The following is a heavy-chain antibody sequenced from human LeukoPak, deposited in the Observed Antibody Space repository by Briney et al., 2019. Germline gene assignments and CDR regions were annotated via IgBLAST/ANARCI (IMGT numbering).Heavy chain of an antibody. CDR2: LYSGGAT. CDR1: GFTVSNNY. CDR3: ARASDSSGYYDY. Sequence: GGSLRLSCAASGFTVSNNYMTWVRQASGKGLEWVSILYSGGATYYTESVKGRFTISRDNAKNTLYLQMNSLRAEDTAVYYCARASDSSGYYDYWGQGTLVTVSS. D-gene: IGHD3-22*01. J-gene: IGHJ4*02. V-gene: IGHV3-66*01.